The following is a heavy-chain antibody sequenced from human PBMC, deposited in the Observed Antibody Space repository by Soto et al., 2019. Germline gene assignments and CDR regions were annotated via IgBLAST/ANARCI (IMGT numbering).Heavy chain of an antibody. CDR3: ARDRSDLGYCSGGSCYYFDY. J-gene: IGHJ4*02. Sequence: SVKVSCKASGGTFSSYAISWVRQAPGQGLEWMGGIIPIFGTANYAQKFQGRVTITADESTSTAYMELSSLRSEDTAVYYCARDRSDLGYCSGGSCYYFDYWGQGTLVTVSS. V-gene: IGHV1-69*13. CDR1: GGTFSSYA. CDR2: IIPIFGTA. D-gene: IGHD2-15*01.